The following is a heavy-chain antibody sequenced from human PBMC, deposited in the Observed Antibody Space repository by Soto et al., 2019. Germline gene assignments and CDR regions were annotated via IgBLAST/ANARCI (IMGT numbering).Heavy chain of an antibody. CDR3: ARGGPIEVPVGAPPPFSF. J-gene: IGHJ4*02. Sequence: GASVKVSCKASAYTFTGYYMHWLRQAPGQGLEWMAWINPNSGGTHYAQKFQGRVTLTRDTSISTAYMELSSLTSDDTAVYFCARGGPIEVPVGAPPPFSFWGQGTLVTVSS. CDR1: AYTFTGYY. CDR2: INPNSGGT. V-gene: IGHV1-2*02. D-gene: IGHD2-15*01.